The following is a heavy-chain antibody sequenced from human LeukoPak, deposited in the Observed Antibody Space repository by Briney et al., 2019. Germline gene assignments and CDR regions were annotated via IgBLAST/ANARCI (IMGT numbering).Heavy chain of an antibody. CDR2: INHSGST. D-gene: IGHD5-18*01. J-gene: IGHJ6*02. CDR3: ARVGGYSYGYLYYYGMDV. V-gene: IGHV4-39*07. Sequence: SETLSLTCTVSGGSISSSSYYWGWIRQPPGKGLEWIGEINHSGSTNYNPSLKSRVTISVDTSKNQFSLKLSSVTAADTAVYYCARVGGYSYGYLYYYGMDVWGQGTTVTVSS. CDR1: GGSISSSSYY.